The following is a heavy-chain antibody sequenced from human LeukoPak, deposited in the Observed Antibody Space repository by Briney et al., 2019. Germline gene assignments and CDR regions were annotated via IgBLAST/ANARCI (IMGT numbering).Heavy chain of an antibody. J-gene: IGHJ4*02. V-gene: IGHV3-33*01. CDR3: ARDRGYSYGHCFDY. CDR2: IWFDGSNK. CDR1: GFTFSSYG. D-gene: IGHD5-18*01. Sequence: GGSLRLSCAASGFTFSSYGMHWVRQAPGKGLEWVALIWFDGSNKYYADSVTGRFTISRDNSKNTLYLQMDTLRDEDTAVYYCARDRGYSYGHCFDYWGQGTLVTVSA.